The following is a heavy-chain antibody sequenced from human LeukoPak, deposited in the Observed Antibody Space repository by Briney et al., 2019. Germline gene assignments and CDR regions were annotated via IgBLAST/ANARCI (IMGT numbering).Heavy chain of an antibody. V-gene: IGHV3-30*18. CDR1: EFTFNNHD. CDR3: AKGGTESIWCNFDN. D-gene: IGHD6-13*01. Sequence: PGGSLRLSCAASEFTFNNHDMHWVRQAQGKGLEWVAAISYDGRNKYYADSVKGRFTISRDDSMNTYLQMNSLRAEDTAVYYCAKGGTESIWCNFDNWGQGTVVTVSS. J-gene: IGHJ4*02. CDR2: ISYDGRNK.